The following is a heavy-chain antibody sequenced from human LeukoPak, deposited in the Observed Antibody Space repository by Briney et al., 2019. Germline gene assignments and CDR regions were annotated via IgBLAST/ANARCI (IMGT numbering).Heavy chain of an antibody. CDR1: GFTFSTYA. Sequence: PGGTLRLSCAASGFTFSTYAMSWVRQAPGKGLEWVSSISDSSGHTYYADSVRGRFTISRDNSKNTVFLQMNSLRAEDTAVYYCAKDGFWQSYYFDYWGKGTLVTVSS. CDR2: ISDSSGHT. V-gene: IGHV3-23*01. CDR3: AKDGFWQSYYFDY. D-gene: IGHD3-3*01. J-gene: IGHJ4*02.